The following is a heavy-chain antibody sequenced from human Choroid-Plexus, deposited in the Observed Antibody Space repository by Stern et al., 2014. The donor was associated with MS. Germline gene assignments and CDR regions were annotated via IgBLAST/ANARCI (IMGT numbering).Heavy chain of an antibody. V-gene: IGHV3-30*18. CDR2: VSYDGSNK. Sequence: VQLVQSGGGVVQPGRPLRLSCVASGFTFGSCAMHWVRQAPGQGLAWVAGVSYDGSNKYYADSVKGRFTISRDNSQNTLYMQMSSLRPEDTAVYYCAKDRQYLTYFFDHWGQGSLVTVSS. J-gene: IGHJ5*02. CDR1: GFTFGSCA. CDR3: AKDRQYLTYFFDH. D-gene: IGHD2/OR15-2a*01.